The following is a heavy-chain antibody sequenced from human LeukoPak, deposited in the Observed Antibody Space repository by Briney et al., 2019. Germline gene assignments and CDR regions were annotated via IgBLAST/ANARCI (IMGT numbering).Heavy chain of an antibody. CDR3: ARGTSSSSILDI. CDR2: MNPNSGNT. D-gene: IGHD6-6*01. V-gene: IGHV1-8*03. J-gene: IGHJ3*02. Sequence: ASVKVSCKASGDTFTSYYMHWVRQAPGQGLEWMGWMNPNSGNTGYAQKFQGRVTITRNTSISTAYMELSSLRSEDTAVYYCARGTSSSSILDIWGQGTMVTVSS. CDR1: GDTFTSYY.